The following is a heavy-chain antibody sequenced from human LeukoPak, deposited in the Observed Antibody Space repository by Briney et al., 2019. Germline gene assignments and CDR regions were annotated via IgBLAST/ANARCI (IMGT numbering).Heavy chain of an antibody. V-gene: IGHV1-8*02. CDR3: ARTPGVHSSPSDFDY. Sequence: ASVKVSCKASGYTFTGYYMHWVRQAPGQGLEWMGWMNPNSGNTGYAQKFQGRVTMTRNTSISTAYMELSSLRSEDTAVYYCARTPGVHSSPSDFDYWGQGTLVTVSS. D-gene: IGHD6-6*01. CDR2: MNPNSGNT. CDR1: GYTFTGYY. J-gene: IGHJ4*02.